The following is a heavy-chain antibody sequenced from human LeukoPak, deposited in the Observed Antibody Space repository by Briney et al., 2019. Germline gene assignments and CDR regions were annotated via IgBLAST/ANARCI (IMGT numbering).Heavy chain of an antibody. D-gene: IGHD6-19*01. CDR1: GGTFIRDV. CDR3: AREQTVANYFDC. V-gene: IGHV1-69*04. J-gene: IGHJ4*02. Sequence: ASVNVSCKESGGTFIRDVISWVRQAPGQGLEWMGRIIPVLGVANYAQKFQGRVTITADTSTNTASMELSSLRYDDTAVYYCAREQTVANYFDCWGQGTLVTVSS. CDR2: IIPVLGVA.